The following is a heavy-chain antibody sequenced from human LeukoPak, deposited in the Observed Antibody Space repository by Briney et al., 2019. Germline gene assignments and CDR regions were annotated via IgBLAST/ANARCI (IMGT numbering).Heavy chain of an antibody. CDR3: ARKQLWLRTFDY. CDR2: ISSSGSTI. J-gene: IGHJ4*02. Sequence: GGSLRLSCAASGFTFSSYAMSWVRQAPGKGLEWVSYISSSGSTIYYADSVKGRFTISRDNAKNSLYLQMNSLRAEDTAVYYCARKQLWLRTFDYWGQGTLVTVSS. V-gene: IGHV3-48*03. CDR1: GFTFSSYA. D-gene: IGHD5-18*01.